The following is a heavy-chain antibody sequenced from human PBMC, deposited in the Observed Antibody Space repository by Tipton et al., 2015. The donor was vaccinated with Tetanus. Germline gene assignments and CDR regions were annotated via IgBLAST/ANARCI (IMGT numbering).Heavy chain of an antibody. J-gene: IGHJ4*02. CDR1: GFIFSSYG. V-gene: IGHV3-33*01. CDR3: AREADCSGGSCFSGDFDN. Sequence: SGFIFSSYGIHWVRQAPGKGLEWVAVSWYDGTDKYYADSVKGRFTISRDNSKSTLYLRMNSLRAEDTAVYYCAREADCSGGSCFSGDFDNWGQGTQVTVSS. D-gene: IGHD2-15*01. CDR2: SWYDGTDK.